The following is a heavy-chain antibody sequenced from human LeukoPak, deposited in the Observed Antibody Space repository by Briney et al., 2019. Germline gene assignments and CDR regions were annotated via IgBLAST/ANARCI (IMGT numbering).Heavy chain of an antibody. CDR3: ARDFATMIDDAFDI. V-gene: IGHV3-74*01. Sequence: GGSLRLSCAAYGFTLSSYWMHWVRQAPGKGLVWVSRINSDGSSTTYADSVKGRITISRDNAKNTLYLQMNSLRAEDTAVYYCARDFATMIDDAFDIWGQGTMVTVSS. D-gene: IGHD3-22*01. CDR2: INSDGSST. J-gene: IGHJ3*02. CDR1: GFTLSSYW.